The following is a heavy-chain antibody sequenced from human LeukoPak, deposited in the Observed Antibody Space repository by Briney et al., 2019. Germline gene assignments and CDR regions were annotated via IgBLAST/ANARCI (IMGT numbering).Heavy chain of an antibody. Sequence: ASVKVSCKASGYTFTGYYMHWVRQAPGQGLEWMGWINPNSGGTNYAQKFQGRVTMTRDTSISTAYMELSRLRSDDTAVYYCVCWRYDFWSGYYTDWGQGTLVTVSS. D-gene: IGHD3-3*01. CDR1: GYTFTGYY. J-gene: IGHJ4*02. V-gene: IGHV1-2*02. CDR3: VCWRYDFWSGYYTD. CDR2: INPNSGGT.